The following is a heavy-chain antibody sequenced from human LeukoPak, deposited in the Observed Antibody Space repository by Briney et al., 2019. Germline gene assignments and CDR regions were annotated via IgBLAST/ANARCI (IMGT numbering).Heavy chain of an antibody. J-gene: IGHJ4*02. CDR3: ARDWETWYYYDSSGYYYY. V-gene: IGHV1-2*06. Sequence: GASVKVSCKASGYTFTGYYMHWVRQAPGQGLEWMGRINPNSGGTNYAQKFQGRVTMTRDTSISTAYMELSRLRSDDTAVYYCARDWETWYYYDSSGYYYYWGQGTLATVSS. CDR1: GYTFTGYY. CDR2: INPNSGGT. D-gene: IGHD3-22*01.